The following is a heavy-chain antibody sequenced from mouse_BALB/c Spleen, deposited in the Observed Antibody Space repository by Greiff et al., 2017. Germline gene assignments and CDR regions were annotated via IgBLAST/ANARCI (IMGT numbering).Heavy chain of an antibody. CDR3: ARHGSYDAMDY. CDR1: GFTFSSYG. Sequence: EVHLVESGGDLVKPGGSLKLSCAASGFTFSSYGMSWVRQTPDKRLEWVATISSGGSYTYYPDSVKGRFTISRDNAKNTLYLQMSSLKSEDTAMYYCARHGSYDAMDYWGQGTSVTVSS. D-gene: IGHD4-1*01. J-gene: IGHJ4*01. CDR2: ISSGGSYT. V-gene: IGHV5-6*01.